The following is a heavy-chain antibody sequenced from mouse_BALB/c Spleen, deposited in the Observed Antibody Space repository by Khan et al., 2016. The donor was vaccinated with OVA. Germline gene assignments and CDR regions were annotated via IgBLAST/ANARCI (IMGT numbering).Heavy chain of an antibody. CDR3: ASGRLLLRYPDYFDY. Sequence: EVQLQESGPGLLKPSQSLSLTCTVTGYAITSDYAWNWIRQLPGNKLEWMAYISNSGSTTNSQSHRSSSSITRDTYKNQFFLQLNSVTTEDTATYSCASGRLLLRYPDYFDYWGQGTTLTVSS. J-gene: IGHJ2*01. CDR2: ISNSGST. CDR1: GYAITSDYA. D-gene: IGHD1-1*01. V-gene: IGHV3-2*02.